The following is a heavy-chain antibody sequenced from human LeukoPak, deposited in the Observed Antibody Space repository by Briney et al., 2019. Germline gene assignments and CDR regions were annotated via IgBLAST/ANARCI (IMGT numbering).Heavy chain of an antibody. CDR1: GYTFTGYY. CDR2: INPNSGGT. V-gene: IGHV1-2*02. CDR3: ARVSGSYSPFFDY. D-gene: IGHD1-26*01. Sequence: GASVKVSCKASGYTFTGYYMHWVRQAPGQGLEWMGWINPNSGGTNYAQKFQGRVTMTRDTSISTAYMELSRLRSDDTAVYYCARVSGSYSPFFDYWGQGTLVTVSS. J-gene: IGHJ4*02.